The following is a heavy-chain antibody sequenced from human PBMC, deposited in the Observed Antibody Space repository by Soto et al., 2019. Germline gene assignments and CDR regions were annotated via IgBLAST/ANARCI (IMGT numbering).Heavy chain of an antibody. CDR1: GRSMSGYY. CDR2: IYTSGTT. J-gene: IGHJ4*02. D-gene: IGHD3-9*01. V-gene: IGHV4-4*07. CDR3: AREDYYDTGYYVV. Sequence: SETLSLTCTVSGRSMSGYYWSWIRQPAGERLEWIGRIYTSGTTDFNPSLKGRVTMSVDTSKNQFSLKLTSVTAADTALYYCAREDYYDTGYYVVWAQGTQVTVSS.